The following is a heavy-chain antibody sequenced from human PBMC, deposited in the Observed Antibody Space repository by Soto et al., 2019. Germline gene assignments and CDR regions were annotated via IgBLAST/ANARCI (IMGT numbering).Heavy chain of an antibody. J-gene: IGHJ4*02. CDR3: ARESEDLTSNFDY. CDR1: GFTFSNYC. V-gene: IGHV3-21*01. Sequence: PGGSLRLSCAASGFTFSNYCVTWVRQAPGKGLEWVSSISSSTSDIYYTDSVKGRFTISRDNAKKSLYLQMNSLRAEDTAVYYCARESEDLTSNFDYWGQGTLVTVSS. CDR2: ISSSTSDI.